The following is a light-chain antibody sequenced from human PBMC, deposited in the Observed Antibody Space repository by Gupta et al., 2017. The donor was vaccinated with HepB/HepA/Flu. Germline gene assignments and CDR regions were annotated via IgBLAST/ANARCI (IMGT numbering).Light chain of an antibody. CDR1: SSDVGGYNY. CDR3: CSYAGSYTV. CDR2: DVS. Sequence: QSAPPPPRSVSGSPGQSVTISCTGTSSDVGGYNYVSWYQQHPGKAPKLMIYDVSKRPSGVPDRFSGSKSGNTASLTISGLQAEDEADYYCCSYAGSYTVIGGGTKLTVL. V-gene: IGLV2-11*01. J-gene: IGLJ3*02.